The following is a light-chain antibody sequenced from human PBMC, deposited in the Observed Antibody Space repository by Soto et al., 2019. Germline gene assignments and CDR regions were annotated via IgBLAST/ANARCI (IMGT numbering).Light chain of an antibody. CDR1: QSVSIY. V-gene: IGKV3-11*01. CDR2: DAS. CDR3: QQRSDWPLT. Sequence: VLTQSPATLSLSPGERATLSCRASQSVSIYLAWYQQKPGQAPRLLIYDASSRATGFPARFSGSGSGTDFTLTISSLEPEDFAVYYCQQRSDWPLTFGGGTKVEIK. J-gene: IGKJ4*01.